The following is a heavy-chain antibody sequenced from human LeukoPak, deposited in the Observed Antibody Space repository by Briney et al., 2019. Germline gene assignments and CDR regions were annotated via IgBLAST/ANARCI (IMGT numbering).Heavy chain of an antibody. Sequence: PSETLSLTCAVSGYSISSGYYWGWIRQPPGKGLEWIGSIYHSGSTYYNPSLKSRVTISVDTSKNQFSLKLSSVTAADTAVYYCAREAYCGGDCYSLDYWGQGTLVTVSS. CDR2: IYHSGST. V-gene: IGHV4-38-2*01. CDR1: GYSISSGYY. D-gene: IGHD2-21*02. J-gene: IGHJ4*02. CDR3: AREAYCGGDCYSLDY.